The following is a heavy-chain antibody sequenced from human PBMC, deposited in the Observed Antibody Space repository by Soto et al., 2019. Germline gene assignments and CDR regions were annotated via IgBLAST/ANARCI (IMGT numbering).Heavy chain of an antibody. CDR1: GFTFSSYA. D-gene: IGHD6-13*01. CDR3: ARDFSSWWGNYYGMDV. CDR2: ISYDGSNK. Sequence: QVQLVESGGGVVQPGRSLRLSCAASGFTFSSYAMHWVRQAPGKGLEWVAVISYDGSNKYYADSVKGRFTISRDNSKNTLYLQMNSLRAEDTAVYYCARDFSSWWGNYYGMDVWGQGTTVTVSS. V-gene: IGHV3-30-3*01. J-gene: IGHJ6*02.